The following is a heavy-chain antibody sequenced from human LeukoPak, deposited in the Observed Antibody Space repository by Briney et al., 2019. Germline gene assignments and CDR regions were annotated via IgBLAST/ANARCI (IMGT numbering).Heavy chain of an antibody. CDR2: INHSGST. J-gene: IGHJ4*02. V-gene: IGHV4-34*01. CDR3: ARGRASGIAARRPPFDY. Sequence: PSETLSLTCVVYGGSFSGYYWSWIRQPPGKGLEWIGEINHSGSTNYNPSLKSRVTISVDTSKNQFSLKLSSVTAADTAVYYCARGRASGIAARRPPFDYWGQGTLVTVSS. CDR1: GGSFSGYY. D-gene: IGHD6-6*01.